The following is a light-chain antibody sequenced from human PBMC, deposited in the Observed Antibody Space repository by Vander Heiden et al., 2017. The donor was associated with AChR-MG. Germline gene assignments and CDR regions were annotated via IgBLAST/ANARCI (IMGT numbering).Light chain of an antibody. Sequence: QSVLTQPSSASGTPGQRVTISCSGSSSNIGSNYVYWYQQLPGTAPKLLIYRNNQRPSGVPDRFSGSKSGTSASLAISGLRSEDEADYYCAAWDDSLSGLVFGGGTKL. CDR2: RNN. V-gene: IGLV1-47*01. CDR1: SSNIGSNY. CDR3: AAWDDSLSGLV. J-gene: IGLJ2*01.